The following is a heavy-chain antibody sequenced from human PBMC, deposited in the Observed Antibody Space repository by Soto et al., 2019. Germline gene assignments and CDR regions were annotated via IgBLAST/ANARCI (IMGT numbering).Heavy chain of an antibody. D-gene: IGHD3-10*01. Sequence: SETLSLTCTVSGGSVSSGSYYWNWIRQPPGKGLEWIGYIYYSGITNYNPSLKSRVTISKDTSKNQFSLKVTSVTAADTAVYYRVRYYGSGSFHNWFDPWGQGSLVTVSS. V-gene: IGHV4-61*01. J-gene: IGHJ5*02. CDR3: VRYYGSGSFHNWFDP. CDR2: IYYSGIT. CDR1: GGSVSSGSYY.